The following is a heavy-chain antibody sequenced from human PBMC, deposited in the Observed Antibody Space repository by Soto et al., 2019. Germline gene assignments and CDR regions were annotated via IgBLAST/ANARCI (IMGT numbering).Heavy chain of an antibody. CDR3: ARFATIQLHDY. CDR1: CAALSSGGYF. J-gene: IGHJ4*02. V-gene: IGHV4-61*08. Sequence: SETLSLTCTVSCAALSSGGYFYTWVRQPPGKGLELLGYIYYSGGTNYNPSLKSRVTISLDKSKSQFSLRLISVTAADTAVYYCARFATIQLHDYWGKGTRVTVSS. D-gene: IGHD5-18*01. CDR2: IYYSGGT.